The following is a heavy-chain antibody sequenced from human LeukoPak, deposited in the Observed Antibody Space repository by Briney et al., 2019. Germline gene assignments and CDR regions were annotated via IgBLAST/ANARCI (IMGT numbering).Heavy chain of an antibody. V-gene: IGHV1-69*13. CDR2: IIPIFGTA. CDR1: GGTFSSYA. Sequence: GASVKVPCKASGGTFSSYAISWVRQAPGQGLEWMGGIIPIFGTANYAQKFQGRVTITADESTSTAYMELSSLRSEDTAVYYCARDLYCSSTSCSWGNWFDPWGQGTLVTVSS. J-gene: IGHJ5*02. CDR3: ARDLYCSSTSCSWGNWFDP. D-gene: IGHD2-2*01.